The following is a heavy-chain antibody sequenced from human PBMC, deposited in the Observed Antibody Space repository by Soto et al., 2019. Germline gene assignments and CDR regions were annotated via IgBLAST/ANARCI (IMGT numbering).Heavy chain of an antibody. D-gene: IGHD3-10*01. J-gene: IGHJ4*02. CDR3: AREMVRGVGSDY. CDR1: GYTFTSYG. V-gene: IGHV1-18*01. Sequence: QVQLVQSGAEVKKPGASVKVSCKASGYTFTSYGSSWVRQAPGQGLQRMGWISTYNGNTKYAQKLQARVTMITDTSTSTAYMELRSLRSDDTVVFYCAREMVRGVGSDYWGQGTLVTVSS. CDR2: ISTYNGNT.